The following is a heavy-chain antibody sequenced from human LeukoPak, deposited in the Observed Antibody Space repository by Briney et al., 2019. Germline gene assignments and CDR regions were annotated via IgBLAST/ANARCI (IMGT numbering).Heavy chain of an antibody. V-gene: IGHV3-21*01. CDR3: ARGGSLYGDPGRGYFDY. CDR2: ISSSSSYI. D-gene: IGHD4-17*01. CDR1: GFTFSSYS. J-gene: IGHJ4*02. Sequence: GGSLRLSCAASGFTFSSYSMNWVRQASGKGLEWVSSISSSSSYIYYADSVKGRFTISRDNAKNSLYLQMNSLRAEDTAVYYCARGGSLYGDPGRGYFDYWGQGTLVTVSS.